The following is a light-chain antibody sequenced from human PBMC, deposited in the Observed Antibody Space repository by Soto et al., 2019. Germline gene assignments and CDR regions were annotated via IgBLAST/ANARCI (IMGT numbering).Light chain of an antibody. CDR1: QSLFHVNGTTY. V-gene: IGKV2-30*02. Sequence: VIPHPPSPLPSTLGQPPSISCRSSQSLFHVNGTTYLNWFHQRPGQSPRRLILKFSNRNSGGPDRFSGSGSDTDFTLKISGVEAEDVGVYYCLQGTHWPPYTFGQGTKLEIK. J-gene: IGKJ2*01. CDR3: LQGTHWPPYT. CDR2: KFS.